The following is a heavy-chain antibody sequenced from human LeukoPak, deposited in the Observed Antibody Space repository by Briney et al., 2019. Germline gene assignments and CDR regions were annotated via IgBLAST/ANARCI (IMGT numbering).Heavy chain of an antibody. V-gene: IGHV1-46*01. CDR3: ARGTTEGFDP. D-gene: IGHD1-1*01. CDR1: GYTFTTYY. J-gene: IGHJ5*02. CDR2: INPSGGST. Sequence: ASVKVSCKASGYTFTTYYMHWVRQAPGQGLEWMGIINPSGGSTTYAQNFQGRVTMTWDTSTSTVYMELSSLRSDDTAVYYCARGTTEGFDPWGQGTLVTVSS.